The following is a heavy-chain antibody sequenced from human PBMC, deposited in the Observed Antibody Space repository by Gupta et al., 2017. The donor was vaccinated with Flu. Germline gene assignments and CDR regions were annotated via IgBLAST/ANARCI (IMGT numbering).Heavy chain of an antibody. J-gene: IGHJ5*02. CDR2: ISYDGSNK. V-gene: IGHV3-30*18. D-gene: IGHD3-22*01. Sequence: VAVISYDGSNKYYADSVKGRFTISRDNSKNTLYLQMNNLRAEDTAVYYCAKDTNSYYDSSGYYVRDPYNWFDPWGQGTLVTVSS. CDR3: AKDTNSYYDSSGYYVRDPYNWFDP.